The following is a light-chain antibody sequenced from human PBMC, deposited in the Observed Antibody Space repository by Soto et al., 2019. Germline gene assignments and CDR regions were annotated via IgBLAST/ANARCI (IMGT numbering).Light chain of an antibody. CDR1: SDINVGSYS. Sequence: QSVLTQPPSSSASPGASARLTCTLSSDINVGSYSIYWYQQKPGSPPKYLFYYFSDFDKGLGSGVPSRFSGSEDASANTGILPISGLQSEDEADYYCMVWPAKGWVFGGGTKLTVL. V-gene: IGLV5-37*01. CDR2: YFSDFDK. J-gene: IGLJ3*02. CDR3: MVWPAKGWV.